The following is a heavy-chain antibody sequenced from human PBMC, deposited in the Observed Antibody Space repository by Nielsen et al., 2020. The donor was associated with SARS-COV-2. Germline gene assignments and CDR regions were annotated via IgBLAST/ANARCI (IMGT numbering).Heavy chain of an antibody. V-gene: IGHV3-48*03. CDR1: GFPFSSYE. J-gene: IGHJ4*02. Sequence: GESLKISCAASGFPFSSYEMNWVRQAPGRALEWLSYIGGNGRNIFYADSVKGRFTISRDNAKNSLYLQMNSLRAEDTAVYYCASSWCSSTSCYAFDYWGQGTLVTVSS. CDR2: IGGNGRNI. D-gene: IGHD2-2*01. CDR3: ASSWCSSTSCYAFDY.